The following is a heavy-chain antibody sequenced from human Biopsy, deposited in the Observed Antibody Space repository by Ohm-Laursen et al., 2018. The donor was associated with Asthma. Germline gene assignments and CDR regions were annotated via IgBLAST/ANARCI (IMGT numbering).Heavy chain of an antibody. D-gene: IGHD5-12*01. CDR3: ASPVNRAFGGYEWAAVFDY. J-gene: IGHJ4*02. Sequence: SDTLSLTCTVSGASIRGSGSYWAWIRQAPGKGPEWIGTTHYSGSTFYKPSLGSRVTMSLDTSTNHFSLRLRSVTATDTAVYYCASPVNRAFGGYEWAAVFDYWGQGILVTVSS. CDR1: GASIRGSGSY. CDR2: THYSGST. V-gene: IGHV4-39*01.